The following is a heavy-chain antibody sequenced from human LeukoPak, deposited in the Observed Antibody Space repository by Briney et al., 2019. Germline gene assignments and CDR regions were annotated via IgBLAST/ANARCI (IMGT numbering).Heavy chain of an antibody. CDR3: ARGSNQWGANGESAFDI. Sequence: GGSLRLSCAASGFTFSSYDMHWVRQATGKGLEWVSAIGTAGDTYYPGSVKGRFTISRENAKNSLYLQMNSLRAGDTAVYYCARGSNQWGANGESAFDIWGQGTMVTVSS. CDR1: GFTFSSYD. CDR2: IGTAGDT. V-gene: IGHV3-13*01. D-gene: IGHD1-26*01. J-gene: IGHJ3*02.